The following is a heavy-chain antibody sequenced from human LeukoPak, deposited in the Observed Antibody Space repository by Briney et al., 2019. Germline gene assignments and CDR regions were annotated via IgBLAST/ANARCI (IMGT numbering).Heavy chain of an antibody. D-gene: IGHD2-2*01. CDR3: ARDVVYSDTTYYYYYMDV. V-gene: IGHV3-21*01. Sequence: PGGSLRLSCAASGFTFSSYSMNWVRQAQGKGLEGVSSISSSRSYIYYADSVKGRFTISRDNAKNSLYLQMNSLRAEDTAVYYCARDVVYSDTTYYYYYMDVWGKGTTVTVSS. CDR2: ISSSRSYI. J-gene: IGHJ6*03. CDR1: GFTFSSYS.